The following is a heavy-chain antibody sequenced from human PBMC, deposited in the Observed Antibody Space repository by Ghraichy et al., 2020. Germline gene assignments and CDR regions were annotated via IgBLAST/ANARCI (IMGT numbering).Heavy chain of an antibody. D-gene: IGHD6-19*01. Sequence: GGSLRLSCAASGFTFSSYDMHWVRQATGKGLEWVSAIGTAGDPYYPGSVKGRFTISRENAKNSLYLQMNSLRAGDTAVYYCARGKMIDSGLYSSGWYHFDYWGQGTLVTVSS. CDR2: IGTAGDP. CDR1: GFTFSSYD. CDR3: ARGKMIDSGLYSSGWYHFDY. V-gene: IGHV3-13*05. J-gene: IGHJ4*02.